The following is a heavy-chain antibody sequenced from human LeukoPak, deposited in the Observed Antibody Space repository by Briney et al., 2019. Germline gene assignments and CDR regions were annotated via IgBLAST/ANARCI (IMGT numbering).Heavy chain of an antibody. CDR3: ARGGGYNSIDY. V-gene: IGHV4-59*11. CDR1: GGSISSHY. CDR2: TYYSGSS. D-gene: IGHD5-24*01. J-gene: IGHJ4*02. Sequence: SETLSLTCTVSGGSISSHYWSWIRQPPGKGLEWIGYTYYSGSSNYNPSLKSRVTISIDTSKNQSSLKLSSVTAADTAVYYCARGGGYNSIDYWGQGTLVTVSS.